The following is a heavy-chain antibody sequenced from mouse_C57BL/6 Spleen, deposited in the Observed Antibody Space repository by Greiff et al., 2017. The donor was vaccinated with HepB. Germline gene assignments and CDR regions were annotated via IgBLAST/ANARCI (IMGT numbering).Heavy chain of an antibody. CDR2: IYPSDSET. V-gene: IGHV1-61*01. Sequence: QVQLQQPGAELVRPGSSVKLSCKASGYTFTSYWMDWVKQRPGQGLEWIGNIYPSDSETHYNQKFKDKATLTVDKSSSTAYMQLSSLTSEDSAVYYCARGSGYVPNYYAMDYWGQGTSVTVSS. CDR1: GYTFTSYW. CDR3: ARGSGYVPNYYAMDY. J-gene: IGHJ4*01. D-gene: IGHD3-2*02.